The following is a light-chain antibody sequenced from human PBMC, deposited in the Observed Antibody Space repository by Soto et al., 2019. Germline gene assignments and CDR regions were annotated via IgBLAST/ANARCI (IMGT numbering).Light chain of an antibody. V-gene: IGLV1-47*01. Sequence: QPVLTQPPSASGTPGQRVTISCSGTTSNIGDNFVYWFQQIPGTAPKLLILRDSQQPSGVPDRFSGSKAGTSASLTISGLRSEDDAYYYCASGGAAAEDSLSSPFYVFGTGTMLTVL. CDR3: ASGGAAAEDSLSSPFYV. CDR2: RDS. CDR1: TSNIGDNF. J-gene: IGLJ1*01.